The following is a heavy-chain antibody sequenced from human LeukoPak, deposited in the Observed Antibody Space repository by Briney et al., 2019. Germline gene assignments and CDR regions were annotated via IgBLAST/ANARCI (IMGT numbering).Heavy chain of an antibody. CDR2: IYYSGST. CDR3: ARGQSRYFDWYLGFFDY. Sequence: SETLSLTCTVSGGSISSSSYYWGWIRQPPGKGLEWIGSIYYSGSTYYNPSLKSRVTISVDTSKNQFSLKLSSVTAADTAVYYCARGQSRYFDWYLGFFDYWGQGTLVTVSS. J-gene: IGHJ4*02. D-gene: IGHD3-9*01. V-gene: IGHV4-39*01. CDR1: GGSISSSSYY.